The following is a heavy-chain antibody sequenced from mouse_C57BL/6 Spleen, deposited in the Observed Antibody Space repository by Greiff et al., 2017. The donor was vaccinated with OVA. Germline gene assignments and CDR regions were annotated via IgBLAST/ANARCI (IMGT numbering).Heavy chain of an antibody. J-gene: IGHJ4*01. Sequence: VQLQQPGAELVKPGASVKLSCKASGYTFTSYWMQWVKQRPGQGLEWIGEIDPSDSYTNYNQKFKGKATLTVDTSSSTAYMQLSSLTSEDSAVYYCARSGDLYAMDYWGQGTSVTVSS. D-gene: IGHD2-13*01. CDR2: IDPSDSYT. CDR3: ARSGDLYAMDY. V-gene: IGHV1-50*01. CDR1: GYTFTSYW.